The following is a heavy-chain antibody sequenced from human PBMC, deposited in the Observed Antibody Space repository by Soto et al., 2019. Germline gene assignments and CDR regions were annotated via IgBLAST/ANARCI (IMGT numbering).Heavy chain of an antibody. CDR3: TRHMCTRGPCYFDY. V-gene: IGHV3-7*02. D-gene: IGHD2-8*02. CDR2: IKQDGSEK. J-gene: IGHJ4*02. CDR1: GFTFSSYW. Sequence: GGSLRLSCSASGFTFSSYWMSWVRQAPGKGLEWVANIKQDGSEKYYVDSVKGRFTISRDNAKNSLYLQMNSLRAADTAVYYCTRHMCTRGPCYFDYWGQGTLVTVSS.